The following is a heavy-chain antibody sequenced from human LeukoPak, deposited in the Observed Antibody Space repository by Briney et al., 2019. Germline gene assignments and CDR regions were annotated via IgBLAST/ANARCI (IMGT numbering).Heavy chain of an antibody. D-gene: IGHD4-23*01. CDR3: ARLAADYGGNSWVDY. CDR1: GFTFTSSA. J-gene: IGHJ4*02. CDR2: IVVGSGNT. V-gene: IGHV1-58*01. Sequence: SVKVSCEASGFTFTSSAVQWVRQARGQRLEWIGWIVVGSGNTNYAQKFQERVTITRDMSTSTAYMELSSLRSEDTAVYYCARLAADYGGNSWVDYWGQGTLVTVFS.